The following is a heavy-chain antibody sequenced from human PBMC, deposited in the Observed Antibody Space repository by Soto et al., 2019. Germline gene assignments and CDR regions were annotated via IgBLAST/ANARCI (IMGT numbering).Heavy chain of an antibody. CDR2: ITISGGGT. CDR1: GFTFSSYA. V-gene: IGHV3-23*01. J-gene: IGHJ2*01. D-gene: IGHD2-2*01. CDR3: AKFGYSSTQGAWYFDL. Sequence: GGSLRLSCAASGFTFSSYAMTWVRQAPGKGLEWVSTITISGGGTYYADSVKGRFTISRDNSKSTLYLQMNSLRAEDTALYYCAKFGYSSTQGAWYFDLWGRGTLVTVSS.